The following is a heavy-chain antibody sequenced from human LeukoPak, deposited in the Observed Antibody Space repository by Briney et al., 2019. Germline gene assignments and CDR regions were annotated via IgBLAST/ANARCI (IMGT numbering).Heavy chain of an antibody. CDR1: GGSISSGGYS. CDR2: IYHSGST. V-gene: IGHV4-30-2*01. Sequence: SQTLSLTCAVSGGSISSGGYSWSWIRQPPGKGLEWIGYIYHSGSTYYNPSLKSRVTISVDRSKNQFSLKLSSVTAADTAVYYCARESSIAAAGTSGYWGQGTLVTVSS. CDR3: ARESSIAAAGTSGY. D-gene: IGHD6-13*01. J-gene: IGHJ4*02.